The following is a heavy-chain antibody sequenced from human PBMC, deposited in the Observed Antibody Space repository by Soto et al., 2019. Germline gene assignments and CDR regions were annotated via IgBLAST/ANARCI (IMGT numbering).Heavy chain of an antibody. CDR1: GGSISSYY. Sequence: SETLSLTCTVSGGSISSYYWSWIRQPPGKGLEWIGYIYNSGSTNYNPSLKSRVTISIDTSKNQFSLKLTSLTATDTAVYYCARGGPSSKWLDPWGQGTLVTVSS. V-gene: IGHV4-59*01. CDR2: IYNSGST. J-gene: IGHJ5*02. CDR3: ARGGPSSKWLDP.